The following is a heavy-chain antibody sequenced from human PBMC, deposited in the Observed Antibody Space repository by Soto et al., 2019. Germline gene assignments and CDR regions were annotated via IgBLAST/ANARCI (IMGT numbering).Heavy chain of an antibody. CDR1: GFTFSSYG. Sequence: PVGSLRLSCAASGFTFSSYGMHWVRQAPGKGLEWVAVIWYDGSNKYYADSVKGRFTISRDNSKNTPYLQMNSLRAEDTAVYYCASTVVAAALDYWGQGTLVTVSS. V-gene: IGHV3-33*01. J-gene: IGHJ4*02. D-gene: IGHD2-15*01. CDR2: IWYDGSNK. CDR3: ASTVVAAALDY.